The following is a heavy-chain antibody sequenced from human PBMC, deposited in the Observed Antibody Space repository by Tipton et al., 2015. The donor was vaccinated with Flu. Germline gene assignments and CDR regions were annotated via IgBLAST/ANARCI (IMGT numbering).Heavy chain of an antibody. Sequence: TLSLTCTVSGGSISIYYWSWIRQPPGKGLEWIGSIYYSGSTYYNPSLKSRVTISVDTSKNQFSLKLSSVTAADTAVYYCARRGYDFWSGYGVGFDPWGQGTLVTVSS. CDR1: GGSISIYY. D-gene: IGHD3-3*01. CDR3: ARRGYDFWSGYGVGFDP. CDR2: IYYSGST. V-gene: IGHV4-59*05. J-gene: IGHJ5*02.